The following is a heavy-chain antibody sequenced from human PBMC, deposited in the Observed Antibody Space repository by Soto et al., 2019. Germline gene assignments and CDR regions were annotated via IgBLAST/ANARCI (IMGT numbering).Heavy chain of an antibody. CDR1: SASINKYY. J-gene: IGHJ4*02. CDR3: AREKGPPADPFYFDY. D-gene: IGHD2-2*01. CDR2: VYSSGSA. V-gene: IGHV4-4*07. Sequence: SETLSLTCAVSSASINKYYWAWIRQPAGKGLEWIGRVYSSGSANYNPSLEGHVTMSVDTSKNQFSLKLNSLTAADTALYFCAREKGPPADPFYFDYWGQGILVTVSS.